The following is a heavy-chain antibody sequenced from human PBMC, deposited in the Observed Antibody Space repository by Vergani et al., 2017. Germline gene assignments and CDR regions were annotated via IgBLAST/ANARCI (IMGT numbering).Heavy chain of an antibody. Sequence: VQLLESGGGLVQPGGSLRLSCAASGFTFSSYAMHWVRQAPGKGLEWVAVISYDGSNKYYADSVKGRFTISRDNSKNTLYLQMNSLRAEDTAVYYCARGPVWGEQLYDYWGQGTLVTVSS. CDR1: GFTFSSYA. V-gene: IGHV3-30*04. CDR3: ARGPVWGEQLYDY. D-gene: IGHD3-16*01. CDR2: ISYDGSNK. J-gene: IGHJ4*02.